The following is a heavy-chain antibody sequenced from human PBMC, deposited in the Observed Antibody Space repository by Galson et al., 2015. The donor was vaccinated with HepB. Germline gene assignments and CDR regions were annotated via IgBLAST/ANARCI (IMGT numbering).Heavy chain of an antibody. Sequence: SLRLSCAGSGFIFRHHAMAWIRQAPGKGLEWVSGITGRGTTTSYSDAVKGRFSISRDNSKNTVFLQMHNLRAEDAAVYYCVKEGSWFGGDWFDPWGQGALVTVS. D-gene: IGHD3-16*01. CDR1: GFIFRHHA. CDR3: VKEGSWFGGDWFDP. V-gene: IGHV3-23*01. J-gene: IGHJ5*02. CDR2: ITGRGTTT.